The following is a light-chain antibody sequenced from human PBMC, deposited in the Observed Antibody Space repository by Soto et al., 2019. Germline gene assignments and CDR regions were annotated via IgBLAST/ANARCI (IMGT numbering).Light chain of an antibody. CDR2: EVS. V-gene: IGLV2-14*01. Sequence: VLAQPASVSGSPGQSITISCTGTSSDVGGYNYVSWYQQHPGKAPKLMIYEVSNRPSGVSNRFSGSKSGNTASLTISGLQAEDEADYYCSSYTSSVYVFGTGTKVTVL. CDR1: SSDVGGYNY. CDR3: SSYTSSVYV. J-gene: IGLJ1*01.